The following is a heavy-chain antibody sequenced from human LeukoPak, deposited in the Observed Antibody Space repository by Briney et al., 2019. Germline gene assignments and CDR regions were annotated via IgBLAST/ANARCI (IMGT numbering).Heavy chain of an antibody. CDR1: GFTFSSYG. CDR3: AREIHPPAVTFDY. J-gene: IGHJ4*02. D-gene: IGHD2-2*01. V-gene: IGHV3-30*02. CDR2: LRYDGSNK. Sequence: GGSLRLSCAASGFTFSSYGMHWVRQAPGKGLEWVAFLRYDGSNKYYADSVKGRFTISRDNSKNTLYLQMNSLRAEDTAVYYCAREIHPPAVTFDYWGQGTLVTVSS.